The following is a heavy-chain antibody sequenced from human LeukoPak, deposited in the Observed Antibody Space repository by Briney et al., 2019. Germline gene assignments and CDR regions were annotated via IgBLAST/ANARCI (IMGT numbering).Heavy chain of an antibody. CDR1: GFTLSSYA. Sequence: PGGSLRLSCAASGFTLSSYAMSWVRQAPGKEPEWVSAVSSSSDYIYYADSVRGRFTISRDNAKNSLYLQMNSLYCARDIVGATGDAFDIWGQGTMVTVSS. D-gene: IGHD1-26*01. CDR2: VSSSSDYI. CDR3: GDAFDI. J-gene: IGHJ3*02. V-gene: IGHV3-21*01.